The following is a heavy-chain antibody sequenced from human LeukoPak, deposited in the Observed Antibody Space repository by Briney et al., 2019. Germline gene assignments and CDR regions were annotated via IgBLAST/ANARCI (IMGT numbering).Heavy chain of an antibody. D-gene: IGHD5-12*01. V-gene: IGHV1-69*01. J-gene: IGHJ4*02. CDR2: IIPIFGTA. Sequence: SVKVSCKASGGTFSSYAISWVRQAPGQGLEWMGGIIPIFGTANYAQKFQGRVTITADESTSTAYMELSSLRSDDTAVYYCARALSRGYSGYDYGLGYWGQGTLVTVSS. CDR1: GGTFSSYA. CDR3: ARALSRGYSGYDYGLGY.